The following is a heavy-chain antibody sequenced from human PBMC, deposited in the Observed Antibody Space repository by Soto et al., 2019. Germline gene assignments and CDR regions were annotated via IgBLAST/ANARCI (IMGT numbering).Heavy chain of an antibody. CDR2: INPIVSMS. D-gene: IGHD3-10*01. J-gene: IGHJ4*02. CDR1: GDTFSFYT. V-gene: IGHV1-69*02. Sequence: QVQLVQSGTEVKKPGSSVKVSCKASGDTFSFYTINWVRQAPGLGLEWVGRINPIVSMSNYAQKFQGRVSXTXDXPTRTAYMELRSLRSDDTAMYFCAASYGSGYRAFDYWGQGALVIVSS. CDR3: AASYGSGYRAFDY.